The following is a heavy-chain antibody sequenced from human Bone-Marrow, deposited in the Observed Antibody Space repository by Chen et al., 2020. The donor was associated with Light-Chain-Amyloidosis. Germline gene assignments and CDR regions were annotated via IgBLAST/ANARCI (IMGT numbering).Heavy chain of an antibody. CDR3: ARDLFVLCADDCYSRYFDP. CDR2: MSSAGDYI. J-gene: IGHJ5*02. CDR1: GFVFSSYT. V-gene: IGHV3-21*01. Sequence: EVQLVESGGGLVKPGGSLRLSCAASGFVFSSYTMNWVRQAPGKGLEWVSSMSSAGDYIYYADSVKGRFTISRDNAKNSVDLHMNRLTVEDTAIYYCARDLFVLCADDCYSRYFDPWGQGTLVTVAS. D-gene: IGHD2-21*02.